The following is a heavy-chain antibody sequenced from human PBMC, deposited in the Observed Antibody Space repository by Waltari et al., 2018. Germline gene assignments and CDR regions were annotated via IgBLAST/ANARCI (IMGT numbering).Heavy chain of an antibody. D-gene: IGHD4-17*01. Sequence: QVQLVQSGAEVKKPGSSVKVSCKASGGTFSSYTISWVRQAPGQGLEWMGRIIPIRGIANYAQKCQGRVTITAEKSTSTAYMELSSLRSEDTAVYYCARAEVYGGNHHWGQGTLVTVSS. CDR3: ARAEVYGGNHH. J-gene: IGHJ1*01. V-gene: IGHV1-69*02. CDR1: GGTFSSYT. CDR2: IIPIRGIA.